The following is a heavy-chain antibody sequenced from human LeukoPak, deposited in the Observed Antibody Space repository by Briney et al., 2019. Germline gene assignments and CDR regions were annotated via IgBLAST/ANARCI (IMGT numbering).Heavy chain of an antibody. Sequence: GGSLRLSCAASGFTFSSYAMHWVRQAPGKGLEWVAVISYDGSNKYYADCVKGRFTISRDNPKNTLYLQMNSLRAEDTAVYYCAKGVGYGSGSYYSWGQGTLVTISS. CDR2: ISYDGSNK. CDR1: GFTFSSYA. CDR3: AKGVGYGSGSYYS. J-gene: IGHJ5*02. V-gene: IGHV3-30-3*01. D-gene: IGHD3-10*01.